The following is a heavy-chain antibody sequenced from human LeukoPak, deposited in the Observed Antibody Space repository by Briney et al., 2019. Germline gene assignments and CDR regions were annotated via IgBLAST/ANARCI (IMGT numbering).Heavy chain of an antibody. CDR1: GFTFNDAW. J-gene: IGHJ4*02. Sequence: PGGSLRLPCAASGFTFNDAWMNWVRQAPGKGLEWVGRIKSKTDGATIEYAAPVKGRFTISRDDSKTTLYLQMDSLKTEDTAVYYCTTLEGGSFGYWGQGTLVTVSS. V-gene: IGHV3-15*01. CDR2: IKSKTDGATI. D-gene: IGHD3-10*01. CDR3: TTLEGGSFGY.